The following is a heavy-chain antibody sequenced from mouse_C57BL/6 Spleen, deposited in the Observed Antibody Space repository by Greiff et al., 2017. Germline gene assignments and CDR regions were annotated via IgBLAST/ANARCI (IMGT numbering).Heavy chain of an antibody. CDR2: IWRGGST. Sequence: VQLQQSGPGLVQPSQSLSITCTASGFSLTSYGVHWVRQSPGKGLEWLGVIWRGGSTDYNAAIMSRLSITKDNSKSQVFFKMNSLQADDTAIYYCAKNEDPAIAYWGQGTLVTVSA. CDR3: AKNEDPAIAY. V-gene: IGHV2-5*01. CDR1: GFSLTSYG. J-gene: IGHJ3*01.